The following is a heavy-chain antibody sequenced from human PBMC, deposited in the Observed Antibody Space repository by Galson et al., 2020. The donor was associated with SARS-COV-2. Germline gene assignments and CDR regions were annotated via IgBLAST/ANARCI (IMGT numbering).Heavy chain of an antibody. J-gene: IGHJ6*02. V-gene: IGHV1-2*02. D-gene: IGHD3-22*01. Sequence: ASVKVSCKASGYTFTGYYMHWVRQAPGQGLEWMGWINPNSGGTTYAQKFQGRVTMTRDTSISTAYMELSRLRSDDTAVYYCASSLGDSSGYYLPYYYYYGMDVWGQGTTVTVSS. CDR2: INPNSGGT. CDR1: GYTFTGYY. CDR3: ASSLGDSSGYYLPYYYYYGMDV.